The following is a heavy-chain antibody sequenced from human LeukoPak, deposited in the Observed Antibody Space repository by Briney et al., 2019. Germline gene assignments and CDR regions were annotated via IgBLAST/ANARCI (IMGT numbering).Heavy chain of an antibody. CDR1: GFTFSSYG. J-gene: IGHJ3*02. D-gene: IGHD6-13*01. Sequence: LPGGSLRLSCAASGFTFSSYGMHWVRQAPGKGLEWVAFIRYDGSNKYYADSVKGRFTISRDNSRNTLYLQMNGLRVDDTAVYYCAKAIFDMAAAGTIGAFDIWGQGTVVTVSS. V-gene: IGHV3-30*02. CDR2: IRYDGSNK. CDR3: AKAIFDMAAAGTIGAFDI.